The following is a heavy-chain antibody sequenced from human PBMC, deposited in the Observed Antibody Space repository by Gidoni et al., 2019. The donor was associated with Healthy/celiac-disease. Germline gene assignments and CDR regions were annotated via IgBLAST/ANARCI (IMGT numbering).Heavy chain of an antibody. V-gene: IGHV3-66*02. D-gene: IGHD3-22*01. CDR3: AREPYESSTYYYYGMDV. J-gene: IGHJ6*02. Sequence: EVQLVASGGGLVQPGGSLRLSCAASGFPVSSNYMSWVRQAPGQGLEWVSVIYSGGSTYYADSVKGRFTIYRDNSKNTLYLQMNSLRAEDTAVYYCAREPYESSTYYYYGMDVWGQGTTVTVSS. CDR2: IYSGGST. CDR1: GFPVSSNY.